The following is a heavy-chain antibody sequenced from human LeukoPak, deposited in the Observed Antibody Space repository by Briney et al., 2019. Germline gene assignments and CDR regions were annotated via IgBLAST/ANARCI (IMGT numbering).Heavy chain of an antibody. J-gene: IGHJ4*02. CDR2: ISSSSSYI. Sequence: GGSLRLSCAASGFTFNKYNMNWVRQAPGKGLEWVSSISSSSSYIYYADSVKGRFTISRDNAKNSLYLQMNSLRAEDTAVYYCAKDQNDYVWGSYRYTEYYFDYWGQGTLVTVSS. V-gene: IGHV3-21*01. CDR3: AKDQNDYVWGSYRYTEYYFDY. D-gene: IGHD3-16*02. CDR1: GFTFNKYN.